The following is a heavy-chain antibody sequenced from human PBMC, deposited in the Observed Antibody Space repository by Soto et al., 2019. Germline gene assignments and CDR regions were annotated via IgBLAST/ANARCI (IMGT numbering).Heavy chain of an antibody. V-gene: IGHV1-69*01. D-gene: IGHD3-22*01. Sequence: QVQLVQSGAEVRKPGSSVRVSCKASGGSFNRHTISWVRQAPGQGLERMGGIIPIFGTANHAQKFQGRVTIIADESTSTVYMELSSLRSDDTAIYACARGWGYDSTDYYYAYWGQGTLVIVSS. CDR1: GGSFNRHT. CDR2: IIPIFGTA. J-gene: IGHJ4*02. CDR3: ARGWGYDSTDYYYAY.